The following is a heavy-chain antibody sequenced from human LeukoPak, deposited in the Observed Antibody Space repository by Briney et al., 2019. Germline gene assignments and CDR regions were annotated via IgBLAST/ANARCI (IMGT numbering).Heavy chain of an antibody. D-gene: IGHD3-22*01. V-gene: IGHV3-15*01. CDR2: IKSKSDGGTT. CDR1: GFTFSSYW. Sequence: GGSLRLSCAASGFTFSSYWMSWVRQAPGKGLEWVGRIKSKSDGGTTDYAAPVKGRFTISRDDSKNTLYLQMNSLKTEDTAVYYCTTDDYYDSSGYYYGLWAFDYWGQGTLVTVSS. J-gene: IGHJ4*02. CDR3: TTDDYYDSSGYYYGLWAFDY.